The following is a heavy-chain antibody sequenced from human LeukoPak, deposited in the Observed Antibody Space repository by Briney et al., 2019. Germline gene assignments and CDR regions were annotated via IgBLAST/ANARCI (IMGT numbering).Heavy chain of an antibody. CDR2: INPNSGGT. V-gene: IGHV1-2*02. CDR3: ARVGVGSYYFDY. D-gene: IGHD1-26*01. Sequence: ASVKVSCKASGYTFIGYYMHWVRQAPGQGLEWMGWINPNSGGTNYAQKFQGRVTMTRDTSISTAYMELSRLRSDDTAVYYCARVGVGSYYFDYWGQGTLVTVSS. CDR1: GYTFIGYY. J-gene: IGHJ4*02.